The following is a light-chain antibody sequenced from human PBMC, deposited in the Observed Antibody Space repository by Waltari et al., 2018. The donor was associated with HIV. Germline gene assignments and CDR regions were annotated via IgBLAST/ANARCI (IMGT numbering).Light chain of an antibody. CDR2: KVS. V-gene: IGKV2-30*01. Sequence: DIVMTQAPLSLPVTLGQPASIPCRPSEDLGDSNGNTYLNWFLLWPGQVPSRLFFKVSKRDSGVPERFSASGSGTEFTLKIRSGEAEVVGIYFCMQDTHWPFTFGPGTTLDI. CDR1: EDLGDSNGNTY. CDR3: MQDTHWPFT. J-gene: IGKJ3*01.